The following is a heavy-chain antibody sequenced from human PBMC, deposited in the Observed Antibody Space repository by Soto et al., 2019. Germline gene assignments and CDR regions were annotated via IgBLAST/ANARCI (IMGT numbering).Heavy chain of an antibody. J-gene: IGHJ4*02. D-gene: IGHD3-22*01. CDR1: EYRFNSYW. CDR2: IYPGDSDT. V-gene: IGHV5-51*01. Sequence: GESLKISCKGSEYRFNSYWIGWVRQMPGKGLEWIGMIYPGDSDTTYSPSFEGQVTMSVDKSISTAYLQWSSLKASDSATYYCARQIYDSDTGPNFQYYFDSWGQGTPVTVSS. CDR3: ARQIYDSDTGPNFQYYFDS.